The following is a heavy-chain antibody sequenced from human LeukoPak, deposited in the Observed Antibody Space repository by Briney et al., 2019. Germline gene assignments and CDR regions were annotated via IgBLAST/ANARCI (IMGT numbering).Heavy chain of an antibody. CDR3: ARDSTPTYYSGTYYFEY. D-gene: IGHD1-26*01. J-gene: IGHJ4*02. V-gene: IGHV1-46*01. CDR2: INPSGGST. CDR1: GYTFASYY. Sequence: PGASVKVSCKASGYTFASYYMHWVRQAPGQGLEWMGIINPSGGSTTYAQKFQGRVTMTRDTSTSTVYMELSSLRSEDTAVYYCARDSTPTYYSGTYYFEYWGQGTLVTVSS.